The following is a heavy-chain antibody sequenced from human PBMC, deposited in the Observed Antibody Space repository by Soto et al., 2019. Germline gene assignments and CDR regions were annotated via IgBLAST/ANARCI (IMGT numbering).Heavy chain of an antibody. CDR1: GGSISSYY. CDR3: ARDQGTNYYYYMDI. J-gene: IGHJ6*03. D-gene: IGHD3-10*01. CDR2: IHYSGST. V-gene: IGHV4-59*01. Sequence: PSETLSLTCTVSGGSISSYYWSWIRQPPGKGLEWIGYIHYSGSTDYNPSLRSRVTISIDTSKNQFSLRLSSVTAADTAVYYCARDQGTNYYYYMDIWGKGTTVTVS.